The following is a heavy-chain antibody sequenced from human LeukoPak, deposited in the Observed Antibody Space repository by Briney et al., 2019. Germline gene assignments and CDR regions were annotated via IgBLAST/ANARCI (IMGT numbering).Heavy chain of an antibody. V-gene: IGHV4-59*01. Sequence: PSETLSLTCTVSGGSISSYYWSWIRLPPGKGLEWIGYLSKSGNTNYSPSLKSRVTIFGDTSKNQFFLKLSSVTAADTAVYYCARLDSIHLITYWGQGTLVTVSS. J-gene: IGHJ4*02. CDR2: LSKSGNT. CDR3: ARLDSIHLITY. CDR1: GGSISSYY. D-gene: IGHD3-16*01.